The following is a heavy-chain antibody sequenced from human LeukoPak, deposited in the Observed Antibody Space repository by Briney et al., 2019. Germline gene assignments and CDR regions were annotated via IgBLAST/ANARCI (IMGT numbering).Heavy chain of an antibody. J-gene: IGHJ4*02. Sequence: PGGSLRLSCAASGFTFSSYVMSWVRQAPGKGLEWVSTITGSGGGTYFGDSVKGRFTISRDNSKNTLSLQMNSLRAEDTAVYYCAPDLRGSAWSLDDWGQGTLVTVSS. CDR3: APDLRGSAWSLDD. V-gene: IGHV3-23*01. D-gene: IGHD6-13*01. CDR2: ITGSGGGT. CDR1: GFTFSSYV.